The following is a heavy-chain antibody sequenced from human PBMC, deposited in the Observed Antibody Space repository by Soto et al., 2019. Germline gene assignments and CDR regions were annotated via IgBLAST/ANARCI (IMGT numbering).Heavy chain of an antibody. J-gene: IGHJ5*02. Sequence: SETLSLTCTVSGGSISSYYWSWIRQSPGKGLEWIGYAYYSGSTDYNPSLKSRVTMAVDTSKNQVSLKLNSVTTADTAVYYCARDRSTYGGGGTGEVKENWFDPWGPGTLVTVSS. D-gene: IGHD3-3*02. CDR3: ARDRSTYGGGGTGEVKENWFDP. CDR1: GGSISSYY. CDR2: AYYSGST. V-gene: IGHV4-59*01.